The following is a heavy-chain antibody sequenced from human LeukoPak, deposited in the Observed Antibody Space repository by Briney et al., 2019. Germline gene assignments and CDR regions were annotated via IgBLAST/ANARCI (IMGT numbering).Heavy chain of an antibody. CDR1: GGSFSGYY. CDR2: MNHSGST. V-gene: IGHV4-34*01. Sequence: PSETLSLTCAVYGGSFSGYYWSWIRQPPGKGLEWIWEMNHSGSTNYNPSLKSRVTISVDTSKNQFSLKLSSVTAADTAVYYCARGRGGIAAAAPWYWGQGTLVSVSS. CDR3: ARGRGGIAAAAPWY. J-gene: IGHJ4*02. D-gene: IGHD6-13*01.